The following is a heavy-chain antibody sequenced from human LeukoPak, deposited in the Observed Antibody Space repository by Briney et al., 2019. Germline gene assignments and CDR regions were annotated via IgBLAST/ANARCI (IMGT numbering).Heavy chain of an antibody. Sequence: ASVKVSCKVSGHTLTELSMHWVRQAPGKGLEWMGGFDPEDGETIYAQKFQGRVTMTEDTSTDTAYMELSSLRSEDTAVYYCATDQPSITMIVVGYYWGQGTLVTVSS. CDR2: FDPEDGET. CDR3: ATDQPSITMIVVGYY. V-gene: IGHV1-24*01. D-gene: IGHD3-22*01. CDR1: GHTLTELS. J-gene: IGHJ4*02.